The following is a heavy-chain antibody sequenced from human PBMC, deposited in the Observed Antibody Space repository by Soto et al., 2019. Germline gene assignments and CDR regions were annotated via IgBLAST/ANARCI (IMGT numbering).Heavy chain of an antibody. J-gene: IGHJ6*02. CDR1: GFTFSSYS. D-gene: IGHD2-2*01. V-gene: IGHV3-21*01. Sequence: VGSLRLSCAASGFTFSSYSMNWVRQAPGKGLEWVSSISSSSSYIYYADSVKGRFTISRDNAKNSLYLQMNSLRAEDTAVYYCARGKGVVVVQAATYGMDVWGQGTTVTVSS. CDR3: ARGKGVVVVQAATYGMDV. CDR2: ISSSSSYI.